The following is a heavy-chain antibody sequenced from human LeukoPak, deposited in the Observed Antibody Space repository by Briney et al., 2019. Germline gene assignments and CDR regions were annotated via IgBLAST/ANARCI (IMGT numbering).Heavy chain of an antibody. D-gene: IGHD3-3*01. CDR2: IYYSGST. Sequence: SETLSLTCTVSGGSISNYYWSWIRQPPGKGLEWIGYIYYSGSTYYNPSLKSRVTISVDTSKNQFSLKLSSVTAADTAVYYCARHGKRITIPTLDYWGQGTLVTVSS. J-gene: IGHJ4*02. CDR1: GGSISNYY. V-gene: IGHV4-59*04. CDR3: ARHGKRITIPTLDY.